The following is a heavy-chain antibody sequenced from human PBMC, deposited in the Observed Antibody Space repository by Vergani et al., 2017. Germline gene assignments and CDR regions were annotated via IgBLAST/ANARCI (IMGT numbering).Heavy chain of an antibody. Sequence: EVQLVQSGAEVKKPGESLRISCKGSGYSFTSYWISWVRQMPGKGLEWMGRIDPSDSYTNYSPSFQGHVTISADKSISTAYLQWSSLKASDTAMYYCARLGNWNYETYYYYGMDVWGQGTTVTVSS. V-gene: IGHV5-10-1*03. CDR3: ARLGNWNYETYYYYGMDV. J-gene: IGHJ6*02. CDR2: IDPSDSYT. CDR1: GYSFTSYW. D-gene: IGHD1-7*01.